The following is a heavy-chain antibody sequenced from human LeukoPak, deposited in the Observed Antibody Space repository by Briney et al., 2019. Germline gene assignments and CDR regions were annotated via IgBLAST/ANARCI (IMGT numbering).Heavy chain of an antibody. CDR1: GGSFSGYY. D-gene: IGHD6-19*01. J-gene: IGHJ1*01. CDR2: INHSGST. V-gene: IGHV4-34*01. Sequence: SETLSLTCAVYGGSFSGYYWSWIRQPPGKGLEWIGEINHSGSTDYNPSLKSRVTISVGTSKSQFSLKLSSVTAADTAVYYCARRTYSSAHFQHWGQGTLVTVSS. CDR3: ARRTYSSAHFQH.